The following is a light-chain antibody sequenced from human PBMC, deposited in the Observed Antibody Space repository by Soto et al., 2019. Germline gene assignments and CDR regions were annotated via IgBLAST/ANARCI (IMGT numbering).Light chain of an antibody. Sequence: EIVLTQSPATLSLSPGERATLSCRASQSVDTYLAWYQHKPGQAPRLLIYDAFKRATGIPARFSGSGSGRDFTLTISSPEPEDYAVYYCQQRISWLTFGGGTKVEIK. J-gene: IGKJ4*01. CDR2: DAF. CDR1: QSVDTY. V-gene: IGKV3-11*02. CDR3: QQRISWLT.